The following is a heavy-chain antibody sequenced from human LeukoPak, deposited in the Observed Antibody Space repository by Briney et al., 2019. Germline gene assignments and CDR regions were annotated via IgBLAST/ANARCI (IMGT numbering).Heavy chain of an antibody. CDR1: GGSFSGYY. J-gene: IGHJ6*02. V-gene: IGHV4-34*01. D-gene: IGHD6-13*01. Sequence: SSETLSLTCAVYGGSFSGYYWSWIRQPPGKGLEWIGEINHSGSTNYNPSPKSRVTISVDTSKNQFSLKLSSVTAADTAVYYCARVAAAPCMDVWGQGTTVTVSS. CDR3: ARVAAAPCMDV. CDR2: INHSGST.